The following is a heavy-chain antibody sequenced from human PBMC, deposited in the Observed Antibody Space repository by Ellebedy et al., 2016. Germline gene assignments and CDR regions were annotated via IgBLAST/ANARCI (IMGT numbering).Heavy chain of an antibody. Sequence: ASVKVSCKASGGTFSSSAISWVRQAPGQGLEWMGVIIPIFGTANYGQKFQGRVTITADESTSPAYMELSSLRSEDTAVYYCARTRSSSWYEYFDFWGQGTLVTVSS. J-gene: IGHJ4*02. CDR1: GGTFSSSA. CDR3: ARTRSSSWYEYFDF. D-gene: IGHD6-13*01. V-gene: IGHV1-69*13. CDR2: IIPIFGTA.